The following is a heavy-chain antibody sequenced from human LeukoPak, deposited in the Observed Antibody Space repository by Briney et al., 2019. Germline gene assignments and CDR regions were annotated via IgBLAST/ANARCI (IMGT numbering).Heavy chain of an antibody. J-gene: IGHJ4*02. D-gene: IGHD3-10*01. CDR2: ISASGTST. CDR1: GFTFSNYA. CDR3: AKDRTVFRGITYYFDY. V-gene: IGHV3-23*01. Sequence: GGSLRLSCVTSGFTFSNYAMSWVRQAPGKGLEWVSAISASGTSTYYADSVKGRFTISKDNSKNTLYLQMNSLRAEDTAVYYCAKDRTVFRGITYYFDYWGQGTLVTVSS.